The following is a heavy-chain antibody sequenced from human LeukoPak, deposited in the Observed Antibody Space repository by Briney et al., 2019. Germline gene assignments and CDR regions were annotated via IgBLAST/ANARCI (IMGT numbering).Heavy chain of an antibody. V-gene: IGHV3-23*01. CDR3: AKEGSQGRPQIAAVANGDAFDI. CDR1: GFTFSSYA. D-gene: IGHD6-13*01. Sequence: GGSVRLSCAASGFTFSSYAMSWVRHAPRKGLEWVSAISGSGGSTYYADSVKGRFTISRDNSKNTLYLQMNSLRAEDTAVYYCAKEGSQGRPQIAAVANGDAFDIWGQGTMVTVSS. J-gene: IGHJ3*02. CDR2: ISGSGGST.